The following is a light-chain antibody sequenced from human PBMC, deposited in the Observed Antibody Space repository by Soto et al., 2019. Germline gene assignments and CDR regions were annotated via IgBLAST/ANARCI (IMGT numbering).Light chain of an antibody. J-gene: IGLJ2*01. V-gene: IGLV4-69*01. CDR2: LNSDGSH. CDR3: QTWGTGIVV. CDR1: SGHSNYA. Sequence: QAVVTQSPSASASLGASVKLTCTLSSGHSNYAIAWHQQQPEKGPRYLMKLNSDGSHSKGDGSPDRFSGSSSGAERYLTISSLQSEDEADYYCQTWGTGIVVFGGGTKLTVL.